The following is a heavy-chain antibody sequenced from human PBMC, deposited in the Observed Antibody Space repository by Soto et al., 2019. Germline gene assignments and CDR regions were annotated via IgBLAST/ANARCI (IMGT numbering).Heavy chain of an antibody. CDR1: GYTLTELS. CDR3: ARVGPSHYDILTGYYEGPHAFDI. V-gene: IGHV1-24*01. CDR2: FDPEDGST. D-gene: IGHD3-9*01. Sequence: ASVKVYCRVSGYTLTELSMQWVRPAPGKGLEWMGGFDPEDGSTSYAQKFQGRVTMTRDTSTSTVYMELSSLRSEDTAVYYCARVGPSHYDILTGYYEGPHAFDIWGQGTMVTVSS. J-gene: IGHJ3*02.